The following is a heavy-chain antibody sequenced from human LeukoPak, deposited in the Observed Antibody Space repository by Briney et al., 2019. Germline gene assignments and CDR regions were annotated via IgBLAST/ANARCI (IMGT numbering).Heavy chain of an antibody. J-gene: IGHJ4*02. Sequence: SETLSLTCTVSGGSINSHYWHWLRQPPGTGLEWIGYVYYTGGTNYKSSLESRVTISVATSKKQFSLRLTSVTAADTALYYCARGSIYDFDSWGQGTLVSVSS. CDR2: VYYTGGT. D-gene: IGHD3-3*02. CDR3: ARGSIYDFDS. V-gene: IGHV4-59*11. CDR1: GGSINSHY.